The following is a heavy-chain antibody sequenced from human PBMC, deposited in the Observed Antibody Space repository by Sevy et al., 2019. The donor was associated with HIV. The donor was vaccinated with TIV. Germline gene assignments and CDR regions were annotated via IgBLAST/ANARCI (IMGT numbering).Heavy chain of an antibody. CDR2: IIPILGTT. CDR3: ARDGPDDILTHYGMDV. J-gene: IGHJ6*02. CDR1: GGSFSFYG. D-gene: IGHD3-9*01. V-gene: IGHV1-69*13. Sequence: ASVKVSCKASGGSFSFYGISWVRQAPGQGLEWMAGIIPILGTTKYAQKFQGRVTITADESTSTAYMELTSLRSEDTAVYYGARDGPDDILTHYGMDVWGQGTTVTVSS.